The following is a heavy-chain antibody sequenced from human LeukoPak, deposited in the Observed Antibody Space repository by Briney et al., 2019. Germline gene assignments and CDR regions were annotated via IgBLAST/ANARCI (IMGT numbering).Heavy chain of an antibody. CDR1: GYTFTGYY. D-gene: IGHD3-3*01. CDR3: ARERFLEWLFGYGMDV. Sequence: ASVKVSCKASGYTFTGYYMHWVRQAPRQGLEGMGWINPNSGGTNYAQKSQGRVTMTRDTSISTAYMELSRLRSDDTAVYYCARERFLEWLFGYGMDVWGQGTTVTVSS. CDR2: INPNSGGT. V-gene: IGHV1-2*02. J-gene: IGHJ6*02.